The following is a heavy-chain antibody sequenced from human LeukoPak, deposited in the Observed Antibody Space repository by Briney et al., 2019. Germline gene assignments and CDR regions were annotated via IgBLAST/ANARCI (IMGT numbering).Heavy chain of an antibody. Sequence: GGSLRLSCAASGFTFSSYPMSWVRQAPGKGLEWVSGISGSGDSTYYADSVKGRFTISRDNSNNTLYLQMNSLRAEDTAVYYCAKGGYCTNGVCYSNTYFDYWGQGTLVTVSS. CDR3: AKGGYCTNGVCYSNTYFDY. D-gene: IGHD2-8*01. V-gene: IGHV3-23*01. CDR2: ISGSGDST. CDR1: GFTFSSYP. J-gene: IGHJ4*02.